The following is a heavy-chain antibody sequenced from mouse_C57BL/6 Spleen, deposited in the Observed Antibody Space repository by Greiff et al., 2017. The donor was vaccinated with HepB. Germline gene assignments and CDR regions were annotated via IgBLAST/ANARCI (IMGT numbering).Heavy chain of an antibody. CDR2: ISDGGSYT. CDR1: GFTFSSYA. J-gene: IGHJ3*01. Sequence: EVKLMESGGGLVKPGGSLKLSCAASGFTFSSYAMSWVRQTPDKRLEWVATISDGGSYTYYPDNVKGRFTISRDNAKNNLYLQMSHLKSEDTAMYYCARLYDGSSWFAYWGQGTLVTVSA. V-gene: IGHV5-4*03. D-gene: IGHD2-3*01. CDR3: ARLYDGSSWFAY.